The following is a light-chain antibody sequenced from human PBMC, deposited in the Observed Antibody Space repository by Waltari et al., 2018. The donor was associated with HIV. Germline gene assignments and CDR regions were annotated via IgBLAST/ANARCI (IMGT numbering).Light chain of an antibody. Sequence: QSVLTQPPSASGTPGQRVTISCSGSRSNIGSYYVYWYQQLPGTAPKLLIYRNNRRPSGVPDRFSGSKSGTSASLAISGLRSEDEADYYCAAWTDSLSGVVFGGGTKLSVL. V-gene: IGLV1-47*01. CDR2: RNN. CDR3: AAWTDSLSGVV. CDR1: RSNIGSYY. J-gene: IGLJ2*01.